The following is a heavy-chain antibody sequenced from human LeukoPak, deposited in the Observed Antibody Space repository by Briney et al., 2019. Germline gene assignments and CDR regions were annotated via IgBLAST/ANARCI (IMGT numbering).Heavy chain of an antibody. Sequence: GESLKISCKGSGYNFTSHWIGWVRQMPGKGLEWMGIIYPGDSDSRQGPSLRGQVTISADKSINTAYLQWNSLKASDTAMYYCARGHHVVVATATWASDAFDLWGQGTMVTVSS. D-gene: IGHD2-21*02. CDR1: GYNFTSHW. CDR3: ARGHHVVVATATWASDAFDL. CDR2: IYPGDSDS. V-gene: IGHV5-51*01. J-gene: IGHJ3*01.